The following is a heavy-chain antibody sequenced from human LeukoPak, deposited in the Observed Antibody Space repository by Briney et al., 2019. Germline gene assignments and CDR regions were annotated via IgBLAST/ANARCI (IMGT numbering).Heavy chain of an antibody. CDR1: GFTFSDYG. Sequence: PGGSLRLSCAASGFTFSDYGMHWVRQAPGKGLEWVSLIYYDGSNKYYADPVKGRFTISRDNSRNTLYLQMNSLRVEDTAVYYCARDRATRYFDYWGQGTLVTVSS. CDR3: ARDRATRYFDY. D-gene: IGHD2-15*01. V-gene: IGHV3-33*01. CDR2: IYYDGSNK. J-gene: IGHJ4*02.